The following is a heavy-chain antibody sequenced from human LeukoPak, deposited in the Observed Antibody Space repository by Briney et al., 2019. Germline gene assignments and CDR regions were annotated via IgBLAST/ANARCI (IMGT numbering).Heavy chain of an antibody. V-gene: IGHV4-4*07. CDR1: GGSISSYY. J-gene: IGHJ5*02. CDR3: AREKNTYSSRPFDP. CDR2: IYTSGST. Sequence: SSETLSLTCTVSGGSISSYYWSWIRQPAGKGLEWIGRIYTSGSTNYNPSLKSRDTMSVDTSKNQFSLKLSSVTAADTAVYYCAREKNTYSSRPFDPWGQGTLVTVSS. D-gene: IGHD6-13*01.